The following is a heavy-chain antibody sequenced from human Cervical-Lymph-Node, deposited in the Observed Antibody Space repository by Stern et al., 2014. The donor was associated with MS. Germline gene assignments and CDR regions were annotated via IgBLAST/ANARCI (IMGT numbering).Heavy chain of an antibody. J-gene: IGHJ4*02. CDR3: ARGHIPYAYNYLFDY. CDR2: AWYDGSTA. Sequence: VQLVQSGGGVVQPGTSLRLSCAASGFTFSSYGMRWVRQAPGKGLEWVALAWYDGSTAYYTNSVKGRFTISRDNSKNTLSLQMNSLTAEDTAVYYCARGHIPYAYNYLFDYWGQGTLVTVSS. D-gene: IGHD5-24*01. CDR1: GFTFSSYG. V-gene: IGHV3-33*01.